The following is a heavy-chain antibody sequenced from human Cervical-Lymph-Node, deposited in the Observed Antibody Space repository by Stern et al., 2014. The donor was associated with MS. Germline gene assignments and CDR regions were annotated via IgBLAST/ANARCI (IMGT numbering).Heavy chain of an antibody. CDR1: GGTFNNHV. Sequence: QMQLVQSGAEVKKPGSSVKVSCKASGGTFNNHVISWVRQARGQGLEWMGGIIPMFGPANYARKFHGRVTITADKSTSTVHMVLSSLTYEDTAMYYCANRDMGYTYGRHDYWGQGTLVTVS. V-gene: IGHV1-69*06. D-gene: IGHD5-12*01. J-gene: IGHJ4*02. CDR2: IIPMFGPA. CDR3: ANRDMGYTYGRHDY.